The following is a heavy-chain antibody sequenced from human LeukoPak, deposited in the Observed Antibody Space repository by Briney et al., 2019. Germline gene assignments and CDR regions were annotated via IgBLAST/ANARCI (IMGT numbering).Heavy chain of an antibody. J-gene: IGHJ5*02. CDR2: IYPGNSDT. V-gene: IGHV5-51*01. Sequence: GESLKISCKGSGYSFINYWIGWVRQMPGKGLEWMGIIYPGNSDTRYSPSFQGQVTISADKSISTAYLQWSSLRASDTAMYYCARHASSVSWFDPWGQGTLVTVSS. CDR3: ARHASSVSWFDP. CDR1: GYSFINYW.